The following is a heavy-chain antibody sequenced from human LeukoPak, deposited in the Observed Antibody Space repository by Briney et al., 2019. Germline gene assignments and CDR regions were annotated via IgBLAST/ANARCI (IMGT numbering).Heavy chain of an antibody. Sequence: PSETLSLTCTVSGGSISSYYWSWIRQPPGKGLEWIGYIYSSGSTSYNPSLKSRVTISVDTSKNQFSLKLTSVTAADTAVYYCARAYYYGSGSYGLDYWGQGTLVTVSS. V-gene: IGHV4-59*01. CDR3: ARAYYYGSGSYGLDY. CDR1: GGSISSYY. D-gene: IGHD3-10*01. CDR2: IYSSGST. J-gene: IGHJ4*02.